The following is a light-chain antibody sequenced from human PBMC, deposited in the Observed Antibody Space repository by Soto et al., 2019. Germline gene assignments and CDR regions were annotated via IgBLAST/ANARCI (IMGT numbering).Light chain of an antibody. Sequence: QSVLTQPASVSGSPGQTITISCTGTSSDVGRYNTVSWYQHHPGKAPKLIIYEVTHRPAGISARFSASKSGNTASLTISGLQAEDEADYYCNSLRVNHLYVFGSGTKVTVL. CDR3: NSLRVNHLYV. CDR2: EVT. J-gene: IGLJ1*01. V-gene: IGLV2-14*01. CDR1: SSDVGRYNT.